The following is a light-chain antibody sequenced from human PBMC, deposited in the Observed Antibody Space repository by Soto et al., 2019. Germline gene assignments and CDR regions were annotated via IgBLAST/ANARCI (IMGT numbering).Light chain of an antibody. Sequence: DIPLTQSPSFVSASVGDRVTITCRASQDISSYSAWYQQKPGKAPKVLIHSASVLESGVPSRFSGSGSGTHFNLTINNLQPEDFATYYCQHLNSWPPITFGQGTRLDIK. CDR3: QHLNSWPPIT. J-gene: IGKJ5*01. CDR1: QDISSY. V-gene: IGKV1-9*01. CDR2: SAS.